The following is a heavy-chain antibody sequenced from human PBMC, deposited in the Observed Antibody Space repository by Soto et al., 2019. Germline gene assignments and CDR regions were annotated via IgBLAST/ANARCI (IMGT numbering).Heavy chain of an antibody. J-gene: IGHJ4*02. V-gene: IGHV3-30*18. CDR1: GFTFSSYG. CDR2: ISYDGSNK. CDR3: AKDGGDQPFFDY. D-gene: IGHD3-10*01. Sequence: QVQLVESGGGVVQPGRSLRLSCAASGFTFSSYGMHWVRQAPGKGLEWVAVISYDGSNKYYADSVKGRFTISRDNSKNTLYLQMNSLRAEDTAVYYCAKDGGDQPFFDYWGQGTLVTVSS.